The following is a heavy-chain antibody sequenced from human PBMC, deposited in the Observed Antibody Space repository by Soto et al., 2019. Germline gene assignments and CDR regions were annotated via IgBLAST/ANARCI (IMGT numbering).Heavy chain of an antibody. J-gene: IGHJ2*01. CDR3: ARGTPITYWYFDL. CDR2: INPNSGGT. D-gene: IGHD3-10*01. Sequence: QVQLVQSGAEVKKPGASVKVSCKASGYTFTGYYMHWVRQAPGQGREWMGWINPNSGGTNYAQKFQGWVTMTSDTSISTAYMELSRLRSDDTAVYYCARGTPITYWYFDLWGRGTLVTVSS. V-gene: IGHV1-2*04. CDR1: GYTFTGYY.